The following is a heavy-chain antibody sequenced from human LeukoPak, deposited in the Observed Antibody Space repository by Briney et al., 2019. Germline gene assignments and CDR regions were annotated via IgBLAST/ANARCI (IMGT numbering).Heavy chain of an antibody. CDR1: GFTFSSYA. V-gene: IGHV3-30*04. D-gene: IGHD4-17*01. CDR2: ISYDGSNK. J-gene: IGHJ6*02. CDR3: ARGDYGDYEDYYYGMDV. Sequence: PGRSLRLSCAASGFTFSSYAMHWVRQAPGKGLEWVAVISYDGSNKYYADSVKGRFTISRDNSKNTLYLQMNSLRAEDTAVYYCARGDYGDYEDYYYGMDVWGQGTTVTVSS.